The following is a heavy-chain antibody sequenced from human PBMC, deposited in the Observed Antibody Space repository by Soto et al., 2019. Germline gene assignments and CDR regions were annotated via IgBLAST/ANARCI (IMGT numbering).Heavy chain of an antibody. CDR2: ISYDGSNK. CDR3: ERATSGWYKDAFDI. V-gene: IGHV3-30-3*01. J-gene: IGHJ3*02. CDR1: GFTFSSYA. Sequence: QVQLVESGGGVVQPGRSLRLSCAASGFTFSSYAMHWVRQAPGKGLEWVAVISYDGSNKYYADSVKGRFTISRDNSKNTLYLQMNSLRAEDTAVYYFERATSGWYKDAFDIWGQGTMVTVSS. D-gene: IGHD6-19*01.